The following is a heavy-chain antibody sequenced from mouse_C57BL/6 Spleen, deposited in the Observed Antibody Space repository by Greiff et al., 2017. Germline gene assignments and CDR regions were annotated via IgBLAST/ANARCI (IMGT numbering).Heavy chain of an antibody. CDR3: AREGAYDSKGYAMDY. CDR1: GYTFTSYG. CDR2: IYPRSGNT. V-gene: IGHV1-81*01. J-gene: IGHJ4*01. Sequence: VQLVESGAELARPGASVKLSCKASGYTFTSYGISWVKQRTGQGLEWIGEIYPRSGNTYYNEKFKGKATLTADKSSSTAYMELRSLTSEDSAVYFCAREGAYDSKGYAMDYWGQGTSVTVSS. D-gene: IGHD2-5*01.